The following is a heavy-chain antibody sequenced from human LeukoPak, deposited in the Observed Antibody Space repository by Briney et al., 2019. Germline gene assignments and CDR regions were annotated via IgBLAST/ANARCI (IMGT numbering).Heavy chain of an antibody. CDR2: ISGSGGST. CDR3: AKKGHYYDSSGYPGRAFDY. CDR1: GFTFSSYA. Sequence: GGSLRLSCAASGFTFSSYAMSWVRQAPGKGLEWVSAISGSGGSTYYADSVKGRFTISRDNSKNTLYLQMNSLRAEDTAVYYCAKKGHYYDSSGYPGRAFDYWGQGTLVTVSS. D-gene: IGHD3-22*01. J-gene: IGHJ4*02. V-gene: IGHV3-23*01.